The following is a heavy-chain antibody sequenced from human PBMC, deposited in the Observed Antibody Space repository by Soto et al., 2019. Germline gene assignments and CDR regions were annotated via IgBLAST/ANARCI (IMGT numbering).Heavy chain of an antibody. V-gene: IGHV3-23*01. CDR2: ISGSGGST. Sequence: EVQLLESGGGLVQPGGSLRLSCAASGLTFSSHAMRWVRQAPGKGLEWVSAISGSGGSTYYADSVKGRFTISRDNSKNTLYLQMNSLRAEDTAVYYCAKQKNAYYYDSSGYYVLPREFDYWGQGTLVTVSS. J-gene: IGHJ4*02. CDR3: AKQKNAYYYDSSGYYVLPREFDY. CDR1: GLTFSSHA. D-gene: IGHD3-22*01.